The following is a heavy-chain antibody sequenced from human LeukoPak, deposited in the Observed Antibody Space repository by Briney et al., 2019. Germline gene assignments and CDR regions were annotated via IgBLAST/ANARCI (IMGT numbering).Heavy chain of an antibody. CDR3: AKVRSGNNYYFDY. D-gene: IGHD1/OR15-1a*01. CDR1: GFIFSDFA. Sequence: GGSLRLSCAASGFIFSDFAMSWVRQAPGKGLEWVSGMSASGSHTHSADFVKGRFTISRDNFKNTLYLQMNGLRVGDTAVYYCAKVRSGNNYYFDYWGQGTLVTVSS. CDR2: MSASGSHT. V-gene: IGHV3-23*01. J-gene: IGHJ4*02.